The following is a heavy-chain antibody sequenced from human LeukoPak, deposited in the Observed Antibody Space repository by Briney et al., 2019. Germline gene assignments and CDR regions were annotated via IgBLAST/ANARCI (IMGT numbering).Heavy chain of an antibody. J-gene: IGHJ4*02. CDR1: GFMFSSYT. CDR2: IISSSSYT. Sequence: GGSLRLSCAASGFMFSSYTMNWVRQAPGKGLEWVSAIISSSSYTYYGDSVKGRSTVSRDNAKNSLYLQMNSLRAEDTAVYYCARDRSGSGDRLLDYWGQGTLVTVSS. V-gene: IGHV3-21*01. D-gene: IGHD2-21*02. CDR3: ARDRSGSGDRLLDY.